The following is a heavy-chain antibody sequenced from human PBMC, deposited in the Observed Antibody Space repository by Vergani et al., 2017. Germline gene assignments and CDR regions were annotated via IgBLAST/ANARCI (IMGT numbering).Heavy chain of an antibody. J-gene: IGHJ4*02. Sequence: EVMLVQSGAEVKKPGESLTISCKYSESSFISNEIAWVRQMSGKGLQWMGNINPIDSKIAYSPSFQGQAIMSLDKSITTAYLQWRSLKASDTAIYYCTRHVPCGDGACLHFDHLGQGTQVTVSS. V-gene: IGHV5-51*01. CDR1: ESSFISNE. CDR2: INPIDSKI. D-gene: IGHD2-21*01. CDR3: TRHVPCGDGACLHFDH.